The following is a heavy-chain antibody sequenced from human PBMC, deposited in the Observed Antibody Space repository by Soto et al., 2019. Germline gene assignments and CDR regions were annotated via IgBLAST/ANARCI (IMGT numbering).Heavy chain of an antibody. Sequence: PSETLSLTCAVYGGSFSAYYWSWIRQPPGKGLEWIGEINHSGSTNYNPSLKSRVTISVDTSKNQFSLKLSSVTAADTAVYYCARGSQVAVAGTTDFDYWGQGTLVTVSS. V-gene: IGHV4-34*01. CDR3: ARGSQVAVAGTTDFDY. J-gene: IGHJ4*02. CDR1: GGSFSAYY. CDR2: INHSGST. D-gene: IGHD6-19*01.